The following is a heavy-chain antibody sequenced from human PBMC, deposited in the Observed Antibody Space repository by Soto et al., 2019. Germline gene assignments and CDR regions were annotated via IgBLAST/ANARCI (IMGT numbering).Heavy chain of an antibody. Sequence: EVHLVESGGGLVQPGVSLRLSCAASGFIFSDQHMDWVRQAPWKGLEWDGRGGNKYSSYTTQYAASVKGRFTISRDDSQNSLVLEMNSLKMEDTVVYYCVRVEGVARLWLFDAWSQGTLVTVSS. CDR1: GFIFSDQH. D-gene: IGHD3-10*01. CDR2: GGNKYSSYTT. J-gene: IGHJ5*02. V-gene: IGHV3-72*01. CDR3: VRVEGVARLWLFDA.